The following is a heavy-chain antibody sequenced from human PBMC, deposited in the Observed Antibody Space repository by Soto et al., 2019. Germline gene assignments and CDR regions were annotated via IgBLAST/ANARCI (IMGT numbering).Heavy chain of an antibody. CDR1: GFTFSSYG. CDR3: ARELGYCSGGSCYSGHDY. J-gene: IGHJ4*02. Sequence: GGSLRLSGAASGFTFSSYGMHWVRQAPGKGLEWVAVIWYDGSNKYYADSVKGRFTISRDNSKNTLYLQMNSLRAEDTAVYYCARELGYCSGGSCYSGHDYWGQGTLVTVSS. D-gene: IGHD2-15*01. CDR2: IWYDGSNK. V-gene: IGHV3-33*01.